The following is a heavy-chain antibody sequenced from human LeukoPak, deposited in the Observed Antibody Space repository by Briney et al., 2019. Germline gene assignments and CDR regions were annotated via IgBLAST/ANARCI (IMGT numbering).Heavy chain of an antibody. Sequence: GGSLRLSCAASGFTFSGSAMHWVRQASGKGLEWVGRIRSKANSYATAYAASVKGRFTISRDESKNTAYLQMNSLKIEDTAVYYCTRWYCSGGSCDSFPFDIWGQGTMVTVSS. D-gene: IGHD2-15*01. CDR3: TRWYCSGGSCDSFPFDI. CDR1: GFTFSGSA. V-gene: IGHV3-73*01. J-gene: IGHJ3*02. CDR2: IRSKANSYAT.